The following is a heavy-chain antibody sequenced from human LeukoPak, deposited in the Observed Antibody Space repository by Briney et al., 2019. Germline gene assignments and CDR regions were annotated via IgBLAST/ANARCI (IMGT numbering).Heavy chain of an antibody. CDR2: IYQSGST. CDR3: ARDSYYDNSGEGAFDI. J-gene: IGHJ3*02. CDR1: GGSVSTIGYS. D-gene: IGHD3-22*01. V-gene: IGHV4-30-2*01. Sequence: PSQTLSLTCGVSGGSVSTIGYSWSWIRQPPGKGLEWIGYIYQSGSTSYNPSLQSRVTISIDKSKNQFSLKLSSVTAADTAVYYCARDSYYDNSGEGAFDIWGQGTLVTVSS.